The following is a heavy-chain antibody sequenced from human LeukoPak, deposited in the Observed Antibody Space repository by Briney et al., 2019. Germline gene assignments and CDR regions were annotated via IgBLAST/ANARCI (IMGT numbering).Heavy chain of an antibody. J-gene: IGHJ4*02. CDR2: INHSGST. Sequence: SETLSLTYAVYGGSFSGYYWIWIRPPPGKGREWIGEINHSGSTNYNPSLKSRVTISVDTSKNQFSLKLSSVTAADTAVYYCARPSPWYGSGVDYWGQGTLVTVSS. D-gene: IGHD6-19*01. CDR1: GGSFSGYY. CDR3: ARPSPWYGSGVDY. V-gene: IGHV4-34*01.